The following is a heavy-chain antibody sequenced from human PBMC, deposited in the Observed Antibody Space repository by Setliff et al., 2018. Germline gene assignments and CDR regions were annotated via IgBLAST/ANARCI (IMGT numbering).Heavy chain of an antibody. CDR3: ARGRHPPWSGYPYYYMDV. CDR2: ISAYNGNT. V-gene: IGHV1-18*01. Sequence: GASVKVSCKDSGYTFSTLGSSWVRQAPGQGLEWMGWISAYNGNTNYAQKFQGRVTITADESTSTAYMELSSLRSEDTAVYYCARGRHPPWSGYPYYYMDVWGKGTTVTVSS. J-gene: IGHJ6*03. CDR1: GYTFSTLG. D-gene: IGHD3-3*01.